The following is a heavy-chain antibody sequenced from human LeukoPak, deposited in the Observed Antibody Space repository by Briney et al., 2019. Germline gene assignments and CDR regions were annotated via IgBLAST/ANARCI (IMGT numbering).Heavy chain of an antibody. V-gene: IGHV4-34*01. J-gene: IGHJ5*02. CDR3: ARDRKVGDSWFDP. CDR2: INHSGST. Sequence: SETLSLTCAVYGGSFSGYYWSWIRQPPGKGLEWIGEINHSGSTNYNPSLKSRVTISVDTSKNQFSLKLSSVTAADTAVYYCARDRKVGDSWFDPWGQGTLVTVSS. CDR1: GGSFSGYY. D-gene: IGHD1-26*01.